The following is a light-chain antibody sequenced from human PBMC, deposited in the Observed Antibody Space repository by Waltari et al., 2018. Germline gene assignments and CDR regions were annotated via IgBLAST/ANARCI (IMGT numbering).Light chain of an antibody. CDR2: WAS. J-gene: IGKJ3*01. CDR1: QTLYRSNNKNY. CDR3: QQYYNTPPT. Sequence: DIVMTQSPDSLAVSLGERATINCKSSQTLYRSNNKNYLAWYQQKPGQPRQMLIYWASTRESGVPDRFSGSGSGTDFTLTITSLQAEDVAVYYCQQYYNTPPTFGPGTKVDIK. V-gene: IGKV4-1*01.